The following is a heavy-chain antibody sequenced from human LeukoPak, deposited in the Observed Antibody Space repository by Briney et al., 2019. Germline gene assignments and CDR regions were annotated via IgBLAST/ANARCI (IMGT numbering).Heavy chain of an antibody. CDR3: TTVGSAWNFDY. D-gene: IGHD6-25*01. CDR1: RFTFSNAW. Sequence: GGSLRLSCAASRFTFSNAWMTWVRQAPGKGLEWVARVKSKRDGGTIDYATPVKGRFTISRDDSKDTLYPQMNSLEIEDAAVYYCTTVGSAWNFDYWGQGTLVTVSS. V-gene: IGHV3-15*01. CDR2: VKSKRDGGTI. J-gene: IGHJ4*02.